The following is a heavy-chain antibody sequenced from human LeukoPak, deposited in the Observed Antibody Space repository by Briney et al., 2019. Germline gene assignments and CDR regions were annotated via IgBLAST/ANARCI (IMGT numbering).Heavy chain of an antibody. CDR1: GITFSSYA. Sequence: PGGSLRLSCAASGITFSSYAMSWVRQAPGKGLEWVSAISGSGGNTYYADSVKGRFTISRDNAKNTLYLQMNGLSAEDTAVYYCGREGLLTLRGSGLWSGYSDYYYYGMDVWGQGTTVTVSS. J-gene: IGHJ6*02. CDR3: GREGLLTLRGSGLWSGYSDYYYYGMDV. D-gene: IGHD3-3*01. CDR2: ISGSGGNT. V-gene: IGHV3-23*01.